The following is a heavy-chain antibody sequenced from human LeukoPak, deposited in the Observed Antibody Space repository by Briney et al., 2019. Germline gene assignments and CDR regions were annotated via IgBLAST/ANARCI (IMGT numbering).Heavy chain of an antibody. CDR1: GFSFRNYG. V-gene: IGHV3-30*18. Sequence: GGSLRLSRAASGFSFRNYGMHWVRQAPGKGLEWVAVISIDGREKYYADSVKGRFTISRDNSKNTLYLQMNSLRGDDTAVYYCANPQSRGYDYLDYWGQGTLVTVSS. CDR2: ISIDGREK. J-gene: IGHJ4*02. D-gene: IGHD5-12*01. CDR3: ANPQSRGYDYLDY.